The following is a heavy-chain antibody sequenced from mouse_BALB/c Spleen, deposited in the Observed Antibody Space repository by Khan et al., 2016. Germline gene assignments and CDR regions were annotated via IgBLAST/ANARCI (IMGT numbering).Heavy chain of an antibody. CDR3: ARGGY. CDR1: GYKFSSYW. CDR2: ILPGSGST. J-gene: IGHJ3*02. V-gene: IGHV1-9*01. Sequence: QVQLKESGAELMKPGASVKISCKATGYKFSSYWLEWVKERPGHGLEWIGEILPGSGSTNYHEKFKGKATFTAETSSNPAYMQLSSLTSEDSAVYYCARGGYGGQGTLVTVSA.